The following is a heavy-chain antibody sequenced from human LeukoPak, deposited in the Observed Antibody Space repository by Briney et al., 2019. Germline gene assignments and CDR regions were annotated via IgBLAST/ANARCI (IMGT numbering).Heavy chain of an antibody. V-gene: IGHV3-23*05. CDR3: ARSVPDYTRFDY. CDR1: GFTFSDYA. J-gene: IGHJ4*02. Sequence: SGGSRRLSCVASGFTFSDYAMNWVRQAPGKGLEWVSTFKTKYHQVYYAESVRGRFTISTDNSRNTVFLQMNSLRADDTALYYCARSVPDYTRFDYWGQGALVTVSS. D-gene: IGHD4-11*01. CDR2: FKTKYHQV.